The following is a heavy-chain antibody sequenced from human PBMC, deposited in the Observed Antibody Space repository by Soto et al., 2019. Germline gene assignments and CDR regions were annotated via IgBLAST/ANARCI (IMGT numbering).Heavy chain of an antibody. CDR1: GYSFTNYW. V-gene: IGHV5-51*01. CDR3: ARQEYHFDGNYFGY. D-gene: IGHD3-9*01. CDR2: IYPVDSNT. Sequence: PGESLKISCKASGYSFTNYWIGWVRQMSGKGLEWMGVIYPVDSNTKFSPSFQGQVTMSVDNSISTAYLHWISLKASDTAIYYCARQEYHFDGNYFGYWGQGTLVTVSS. J-gene: IGHJ4*02.